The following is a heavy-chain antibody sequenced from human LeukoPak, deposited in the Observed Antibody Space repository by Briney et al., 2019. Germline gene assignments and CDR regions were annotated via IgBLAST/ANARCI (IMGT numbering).Heavy chain of an antibody. CDR2: FRWNCDRI. Sequence: GRSLRLFCAASVLTLYEYAMHWVRHAPGKALEWVSGFRWNCDRIGYAGSVQGQFIICRDNAEKMFYIELNRLRGHGTATLYCAKGSRQWLRWCFDVWGRGTLVAVSS. V-gene: IGHV3-9*01. CDR3: AKGSRQWLRWCFDV. D-gene: IGHD6-19*01. CDR1: VLTLYEYA. J-gene: IGHJ2*01.